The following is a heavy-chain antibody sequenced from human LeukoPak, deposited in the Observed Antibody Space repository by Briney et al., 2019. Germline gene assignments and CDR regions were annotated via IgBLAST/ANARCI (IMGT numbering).Heavy chain of an antibody. CDR2: ISGSGGST. D-gene: IGHD5-18*01. CDR3: AKDPGGYSYGFGY. J-gene: IGHJ4*02. Sequence: GGSLRLSCAASGFTFSSYAMSWVRQAPGKGLEWVSAISGSGGSTYYADSVKGRFTISRDNSKNTLYLQMNSLRAEDTAVYYWAKDPGGYSYGFGYWGQGTLVTVSS. V-gene: IGHV3-23*01. CDR1: GFTFSSYA.